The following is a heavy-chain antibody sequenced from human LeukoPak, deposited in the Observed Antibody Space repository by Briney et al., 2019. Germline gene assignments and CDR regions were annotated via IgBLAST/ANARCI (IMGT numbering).Heavy chain of an antibody. CDR2: IYTSGST. Sequence: SETLSLTCTVSGGSISSGSYYWSWIRQPAGKGLEWIGRIYTSGSTNYNSSLKSRVTISVDTSKNQFSLKLSSVTAADTAVYYCARGRSAEGYYDLRYFDYWGQGTLVTVSS. D-gene: IGHD3-22*01. J-gene: IGHJ4*02. V-gene: IGHV4-61*02. CDR3: ARGRSAEGYYDLRYFDY. CDR1: GGSISSGSYY.